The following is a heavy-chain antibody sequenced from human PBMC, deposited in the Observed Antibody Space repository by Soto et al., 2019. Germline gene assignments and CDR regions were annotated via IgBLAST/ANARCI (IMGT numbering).Heavy chain of an antibody. J-gene: IGHJ6*01. CDR3: ARRDYYILTGYGGMDV. CDR2: IYPGDSDT. Sequence: GESLKISCKGSGYRITTYWTAWVRQMPGKGLECMGIIYPGDSDTRYSPSFQGQVTISADKPISTAYLQWSSLKASDTAMYYCARRDYYILTGYGGMDVCREGPTV. D-gene: IGHD3-9*01. CDR1: GYRITTYW. V-gene: IGHV5-51*01.